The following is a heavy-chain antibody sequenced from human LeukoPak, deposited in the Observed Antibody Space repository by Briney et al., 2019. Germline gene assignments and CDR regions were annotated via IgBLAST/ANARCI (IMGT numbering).Heavy chain of an antibody. CDR2: IIPILGIA. CDR3: ASGVAVAGTPSLFDY. CDR1: GGTFSSYT. Sequence: GASVKVSCKASGGTFSSYTISWVRQAPGQGLEWMGRIIPILGIANYAQKFQGSVTITADKSTSTAYMELSSLRSEDTAVYYCASGVAVAGTPSLFDYWGQGTLVTVSS. V-gene: IGHV1-69*02. J-gene: IGHJ4*02. D-gene: IGHD6-19*01.